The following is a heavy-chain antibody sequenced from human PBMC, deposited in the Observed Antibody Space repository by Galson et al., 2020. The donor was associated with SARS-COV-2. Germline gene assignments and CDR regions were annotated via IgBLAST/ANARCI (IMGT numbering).Heavy chain of an antibody. D-gene: IGHD2-21*02. CDR3: SRIIVTAYYFSYMDV. J-gene: IGHJ6*03. CDR2: IFHSGYT. V-gene: IGHV4-4*02. CDR1: GGSISRSDW. Sequence: SETLSLTCAVSGGSISRSDWWGWVRQPPGKGLEWIGEIFHSGYTNYNPSLKSRVTMSVDTSKNQFSLKLSSVTAADTALYYCSRIIVTAYYFSYMDVWGKGTTVTVSS.